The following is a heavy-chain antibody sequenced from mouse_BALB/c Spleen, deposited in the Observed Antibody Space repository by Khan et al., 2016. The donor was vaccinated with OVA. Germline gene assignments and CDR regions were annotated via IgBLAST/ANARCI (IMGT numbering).Heavy chain of an antibody. CDR1: GYSITSYYA. V-gene: IGHV3-2*02. J-gene: IGHJ2*01. D-gene: IGHD1-1*01. CDR2: IGYSGGT. CDR3: ESGRLLLRYPDYFDY. Sequence: EVQLQESGPGLLKPSQSLSLTCTVTGYSITSYYAWNWIRQFPGNKLECMAYIGYSGGTTYNPSLRSRTSLTPDTSKNQFFLQLNSVTTEDTATYYCESGRLLLRYPDYFDYWGQGTTLTVSS.